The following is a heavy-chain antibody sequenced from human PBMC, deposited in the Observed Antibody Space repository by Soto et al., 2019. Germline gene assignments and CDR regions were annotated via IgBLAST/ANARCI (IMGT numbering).Heavy chain of an antibody. V-gene: IGHV4-61*01. CDR2: IYHTGRT. CDR3: AREFSNTPEAFDS. Sequence: PFETLSLTYTVAGGSISSRSDYWGRIRPPPGKGLEWIGYIYHTGRTNYNPSLESRITISLDTSKNQFSLTLSSVTAADTALFYCAREFSNTPEAFDSWGQGDLVTVFS. J-gene: IGHJ4*02. D-gene: IGHD3-3*02. CDR1: GGSISSRSDY.